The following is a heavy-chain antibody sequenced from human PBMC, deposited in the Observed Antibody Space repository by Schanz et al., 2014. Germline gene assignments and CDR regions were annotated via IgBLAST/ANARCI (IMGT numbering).Heavy chain of an antibody. CDR2: ISGSGAST. Sequence: EVQLVESGGGLVQPGGSLRLSCAASGFTFSSYAINWVRQAPGKGLEWVSGISGSGASTYYADSVKGRFTISRDNSNKTVDLQMNSLRPGDTAVYYCARESSNDIVLVPGAVFDHWGQGILGTVSS. CDR1: GFTFSSYA. V-gene: IGHV3-23*04. D-gene: IGHD2-2*01. CDR3: ARESSNDIVLVPGAVFDH. J-gene: IGHJ4*02.